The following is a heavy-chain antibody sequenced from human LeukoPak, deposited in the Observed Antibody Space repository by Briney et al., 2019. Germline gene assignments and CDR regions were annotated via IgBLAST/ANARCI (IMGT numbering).Heavy chain of an antibody. CDR1: GYTFTSYG. V-gene: IGHV1-18*01. D-gene: IGHD3-16*01. CDR2: ISSHNGNT. CDR3: AREGESYAFDI. Sequence: ASVKVSCKASGYTFTSYGISWVRQAPGQGLEWMGWISSHNGNTNYAQKVQGRVTMTRDMSTSTVYMELSSLRSEDTAVYYCAREGESYAFDIWGQGTMVTVSS. J-gene: IGHJ3*02.